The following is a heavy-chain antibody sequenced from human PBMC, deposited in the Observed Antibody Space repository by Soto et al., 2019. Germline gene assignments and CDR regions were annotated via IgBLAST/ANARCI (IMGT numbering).Heavy chain of an antibody. CDR2: IYYSGST. Sequence: QVQLQESGPGLVKPSQTLSLTCTVSGGSISSGDYYWSWIRQPPGKGLEWIGYIYYSGSTYYNPSLKSRVTISVDTAKNHFSLKLSSVTAAYTAVYYCARVPPHASSGYYPTDDYWGQGTLVTVSS. J-gene: IGHJ4*02. V-gene: IGHV4-30-4*01. CDR3: ARVPPHASSGYYPTDDY. D-gene: IGHD3-22*01. CDR1: GGSISSGDYY.